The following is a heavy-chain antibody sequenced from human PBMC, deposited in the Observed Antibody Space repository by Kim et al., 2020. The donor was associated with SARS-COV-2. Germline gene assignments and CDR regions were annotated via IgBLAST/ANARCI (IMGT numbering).Heavy chain of an antibody. CDR2: IYPADSDA. D-gene: IGHD3-16*01. J-gene: IGHJ4*02. V-gene: IGHV5-51*01. CDR3: ARLGSTPAPYYFDS. Sequence: GESLKISCKGSVYRFNTYWIAWVRQKPGKGLEWKGIIYPADSDARYSPSFQGQVSISVDKSMSTAYLHRNNLKASDSAFYFCARLGSTPAPYYFDSWGQGTLDTVSS. CDR1: VYRFNTYW.